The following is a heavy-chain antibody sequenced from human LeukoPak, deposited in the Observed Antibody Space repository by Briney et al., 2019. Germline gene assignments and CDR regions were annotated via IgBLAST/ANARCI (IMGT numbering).Heavy chain of an antibody. Sequence: GGSLRLSCAASGFTFSSYWIHWVRQAPGKGLVWVSRINSDGSSTSYADSVKGRFTTSRDNAKNTVYLQMNSLRVEDTAVYYCVVPGSPFDYGGQGTLDTVSS. CDR3: VVPGSPFDY. CDR2: INSDGSST. CDR1: GFTFSSYW. D-gene: IGHD1-26*01. V-gene: IGHV3-74*01. J-gene: IGHJ4*02.